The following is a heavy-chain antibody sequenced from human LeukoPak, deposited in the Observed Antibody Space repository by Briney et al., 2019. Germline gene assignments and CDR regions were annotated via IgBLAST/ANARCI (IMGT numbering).Heavy chain of an antibody. D-gene: IGHD3-22*01. CDR1: GGTFSSYA. V-gene: IGHV1-69*04. J-gene: IGHJ4*02. CDR2: IIPILGIA. CDR3: ARDPYDSSGYYFLYYFDY. Sequence: SVKVSCKASGGTFSSYAISCVRQAPGQGLEWMGRIIPILGIANYAQKFQGRVTITADKSTSAAYMELSSLRSEDTAVYYCARDPYDSSGYYFLYYFDYWGLGTLVTVSS.